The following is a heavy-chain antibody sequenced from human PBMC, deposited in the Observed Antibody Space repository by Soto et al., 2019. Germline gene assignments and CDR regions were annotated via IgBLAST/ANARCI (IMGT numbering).Heavy chain of an antibody. CDR3: VRPLPSGRNYGMDV. J-gene: IGHJ6*02. V-gene: IGHV3-53*01. Sequence: PEGSLRLSCTASGLSVRNNYMSWVRQAPGMGLEWVSVIYNDGTTYYADSVKGRFTISRDTSKNTLSLQMDSLRAEDTAVYYCVRPLPSGRNYGMDVWGQGTTVTVSS. D-gene: IGHD3-10*01. CDR1: GLSVRNNY. CDR2: IYNDGTT.